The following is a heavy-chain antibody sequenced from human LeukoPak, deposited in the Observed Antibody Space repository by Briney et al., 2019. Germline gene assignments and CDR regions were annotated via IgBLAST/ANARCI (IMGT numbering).Heavy chain of an antibody. CDR2: LSSSGGTT. CDR1: GFTFNTYA. Sequence: GRSLRLSCAASGFTFNTYAMSWVRQAPGQGLEWVSSLSSSGGTTYYADSVKGRFTISRDNSRNTLYLQMNSLRAEDTAVYYCAKDSGRFGKFLCFDYWGQGALVTVSS. J-gene: IGHJ4*02. V-gene: IGHV3-23*01. D-gene: IGHD3-10*01. CDR3: AKDSGRFGKFLCFDY.